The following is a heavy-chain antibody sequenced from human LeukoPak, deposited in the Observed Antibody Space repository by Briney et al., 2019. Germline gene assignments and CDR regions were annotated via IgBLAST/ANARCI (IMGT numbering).Heavy chain of an antibody. CDR1: GFTFSSYA. CDR2: ISYDGSNN. CDR3: ARDGVYSSIWSLRFDI. D-gene: IGHD6-13*01. J-gene: IGHJ3*02. V-gene: IGHV3-30-3*01. Sequence: GMSLRLSCAASGFTFSSYAMHWVRQAPGKGLEWVAVISYDGSNNYFPDSVKGRFTISRGNSKNTLYLQMNSLRAEDTAVYYYARDGVYSSIWSLRFDIWGQGTMVTVSS.